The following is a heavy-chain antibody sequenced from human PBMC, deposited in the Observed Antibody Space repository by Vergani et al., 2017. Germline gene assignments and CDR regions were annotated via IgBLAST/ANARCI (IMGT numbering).Heavy chain of an antibody. CDR2: ISWNSGSI. Sequence: EVQLVESGGGLVQPGRSLRLSCAASGFTFDDYAMHWVRQAPGKGLEWVSGISWNSGSIGYADSVKGRFTISRDNAKNSLYLQMNSLRAEDTALYYCAKSTIFGLSNYYYYGMDVWGQGTTVTVSS. J-gene: IGHJ6*02. CDR3: AKSTIFGLSNYYYYGMDV. CDR1: GFTFDDYA. V-gene: IGHV3-9*01. D-gene: IGHD3-3*01.